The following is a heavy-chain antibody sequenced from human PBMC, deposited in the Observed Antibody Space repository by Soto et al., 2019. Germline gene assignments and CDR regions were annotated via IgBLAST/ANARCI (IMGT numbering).Heavy chain of an antibody. J-gene: IGHJ6*02. CDR3: ARAVSGGYCSSTSCYSHFLPKYYYGMDV. Sequence: QVQLVQSGAEVKKPGASVKVSCKASGYTFTSYGISWVRQAPGQGLEWMGWISAYNGNTNYAQTLQGRVTMTTDTSTRTAYMERRSMRSDDTAVYYCARAVSGGYCSSTSCYSHFLPKYYYGMDVWGQGTTVTVSS. CDR2: ISAYNGNT. D-gene: IGHD2-2*01. V-gene: IGHV1-18*01. CDR1: GYTFTSYG.